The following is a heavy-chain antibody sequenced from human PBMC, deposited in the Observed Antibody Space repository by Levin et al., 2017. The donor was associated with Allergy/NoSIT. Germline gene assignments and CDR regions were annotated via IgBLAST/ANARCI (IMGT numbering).Heavy chain of an antibody. CDR1: GFTFSSYA. Sequence: GGSLRLSCAASGFTFSSYAMSWVRQAPGKGLEWVSTISSSGGSTYYADSVKGRFTISRDNSKNTLYLQMNSLRAEDTAIYYCATVLRGINDPRDYWGKGTLVTVAS. D-gene: IGHD1-1*01. CDR3: ATVLRGINDPRDY. J-gene: IGHJ4*02. V-gene: IGHV3-23*01. CDR2: ISSSGGST.